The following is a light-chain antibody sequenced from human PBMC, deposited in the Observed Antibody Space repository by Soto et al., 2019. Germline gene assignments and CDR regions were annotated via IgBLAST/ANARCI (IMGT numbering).Light chain of an antibody. Sequence: QSVLTQPPSVSATPGQKVTISCSGSSSNIGNNYVSWYQQFPGAAPKLLIYDNYWRPSGIPDRFSASKSGTSATLGITGLQTGDEADYYCATWDSSRSAVVVGGGTKVTVL. CDR2: DNY. V-gene: IGLV1-51*01. CDR3: ATWDSSRSAVV. CDR1: SSNIGNNY. J-gene: IGLJ2*01.